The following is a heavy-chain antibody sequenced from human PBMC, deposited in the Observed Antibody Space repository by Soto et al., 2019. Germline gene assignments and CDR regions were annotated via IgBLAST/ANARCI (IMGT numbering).Heavy chain of an antibody. CDR3: AKTSAIAVAEWVFGAFDI. Sequence: GGSLRLSCAASGFTFSSYAMNWVRQAPGKGLEWVSAISGSGGSTYYADSVRGRFTISRDKSNNTLSLQMNSLRAEDTAVYYCAKTSAIAVAEWVFGAFDIWGQGTMVTVSS. V-gene: IGHV3-23*01. J-gene: IGHJ3*02. CDR1: GFTFSSYA. CDR2: ISGSGGST. D-gene: IGHD6-19*01.